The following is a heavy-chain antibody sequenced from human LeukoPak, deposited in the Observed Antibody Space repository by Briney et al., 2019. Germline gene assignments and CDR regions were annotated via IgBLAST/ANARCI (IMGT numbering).Heavy chain of an antibody. V-gene: IGHV3-30-3*01. CDR1: GFTFSSYA. Sequence: PGRSLRLSCAASGFTFSSYAMHWVRQAPGKGLEWVAVISYDGSNKYYADSVKGRFTISRDNSKNTLYLQMNSLRAEDTAVYYCARAADIAMGNPIPLSYWGQGTLVTVSS. CDR2: ISYDGSNK. D-gene: IGHD5-18*01. J-gene: IGHJ4*02. CDR3: ARAADIAMGNPIPLSY.